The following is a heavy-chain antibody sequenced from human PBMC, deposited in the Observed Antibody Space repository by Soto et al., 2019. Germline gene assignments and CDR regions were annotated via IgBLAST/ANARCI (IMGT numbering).Heavy chain of an antibody. D-gene: IGHD6-19*01. CDR1: GFTFSSYA. CDR2: ISGSGGST. Sequence: GGSLRLSCAASGFTFSSYAMSWVRQAPGKGLGWVSAISGSGGSTFYADSVKGRFTISRDTSKNTLFLQMNSLRAEDTAVYYCARDPQGIAVYHSYYYGMDVWGQGTTVTVSS. CDR3: ARDPQGIAVYHSYYYGMDV. V-gene: IGHV3-23*01. J-gene: IGHJ6*02.